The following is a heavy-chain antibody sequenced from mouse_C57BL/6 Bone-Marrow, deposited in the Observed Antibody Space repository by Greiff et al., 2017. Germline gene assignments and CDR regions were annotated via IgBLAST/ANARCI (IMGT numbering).Heavy chain of an antibody. J-gene: IGHJ1*03. D-gene: IGHD1-1*01. CDR2: ILPGSGST. CDR1: GYTFTGYW. CDR3: AREITTVVDWYFDV. Sequence: VKLVESGAELMKPGASVKLSCKATGYTFTGYWIEWVKQRPGHGLEWIGEILPGSGSTNYNEKFKGKATFTADASSNTAYMQLSSLTTEDSAIYYCAREITTVVDWYFDVWGTGTTVTVSS. V-gene: IGHV1-9*01.